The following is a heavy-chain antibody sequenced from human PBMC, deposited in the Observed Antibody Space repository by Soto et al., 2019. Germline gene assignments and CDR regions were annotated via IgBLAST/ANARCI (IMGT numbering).Heavy chain of an antibody. D-gene: IGHD3-3*01. V-gene: IGHV1-69*01. J-gene: IGHJ5*02. Sequence: QVQLVQSGAEVKRPGSSVRVSCKASGVTFSDSSFSWVRQAPGQGLEWMGVITPIFGTSNFAQSFRGRFTITADESTSTMYMELSSLRSEDTAVYYCARARRFVDDTRFDPWGQGTLVTVSS. CDR2: ITPIFGTS. CDR3: ARARRFVDDTRFDP. CDR1: GVTFSDSS.